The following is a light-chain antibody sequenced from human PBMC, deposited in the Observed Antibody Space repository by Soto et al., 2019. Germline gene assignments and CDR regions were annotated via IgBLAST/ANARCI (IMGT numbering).Light chain of an antibody. J-gene: IGKJ1*01. CDR2: GAS. CDR1: QSVNSN. V-gene: IGKV3D-15*01. Sequence: EIVMTQSPATLSVSPGERATLSCRASQSVNSNLAWYQQKPGQAPRLLIYGASTGAPGIPARFSGSGSATEFTLTISSLQSEDFEVYYCQQYNNWPRTFGQGTKV. CDR3: QQYNNWPRT.